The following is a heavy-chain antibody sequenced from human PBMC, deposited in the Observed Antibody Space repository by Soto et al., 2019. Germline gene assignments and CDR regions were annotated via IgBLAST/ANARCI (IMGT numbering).Heavy chain of an antibody. V-gene: IGHV6-1*01. D-gene: IGHD3-10*01. J-gene: IGHJ6*02. CDR1: GDSVSSNSAA. CDR3: ARDRFRSPYYHYGMDV. Sequence: SQTLSLTCVISGDSVSSNSAAWNWIRQSPSRGLEWLGRTYYRSKWYNDYAVSVKSRITINPDTSKNQFSLQLNSVTPEDTAVYYCARDRFRSPYYHYGMDVWGQGTTVTVSS. CDR2: TYYRSKWYN.